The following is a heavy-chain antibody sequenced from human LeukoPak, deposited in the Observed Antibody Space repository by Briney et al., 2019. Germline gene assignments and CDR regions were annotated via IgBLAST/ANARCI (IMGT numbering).Heavy chain of an antibody. V-gene: IGHV3-43*01. CDR3: ARVGSVLRFLEWFDAFDI. Sequence: GGSLRLSCAASGFKFDDYTMHWVRQAPGKGLEWLSLITRDAYSTFYADSVKGRFTISRDNAKNSLYLQMNSLRAEDTAVYYCARVGSVLRFLEWFDAFDIWGQGTMVTVSS. CDR2: ITRDAYST. J-gene: IGHJ3*02. CDR1: GFKFDDYT. D-gene: IGHD3-3*01.